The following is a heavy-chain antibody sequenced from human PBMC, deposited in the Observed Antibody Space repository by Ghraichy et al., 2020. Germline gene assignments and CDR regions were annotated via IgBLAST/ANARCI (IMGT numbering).Heavy chain of an antibody. J-gene: IGHJ4*02. CDR1: GGSISNIGYY. CDR3: SRLGGSETLEYYFNS. CDR2: VYYSGRT. Sequence: SETLSLTCTVSGGSISNIGYYWGWIRQPPGKGLEWIGSVYYSGRTYYNSSLESRLTISTDTSKNQLSLRLRSVTATDTAVYYCSRLGGSETLEYYFNSWGQGTLVTVSS. D-gene: IGHD3-10*01. V-gene: IGHV4-39*01.